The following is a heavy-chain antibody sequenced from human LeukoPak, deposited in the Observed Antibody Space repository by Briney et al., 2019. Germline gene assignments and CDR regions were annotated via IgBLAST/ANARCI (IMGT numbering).Heavy chain of an antibody. J-gene: IGHJ6*03. Sequence: TGGSLRLSCAASGFTFDDYAMLWVRQAPGEGLEWVSGISWNSGSIGYADSVKGRFTISRDNAKNSLYLQMNSLRAEDTALYYCAKDEVTATVLGYMDVWGKGTTVTVSS. D-gene: IGHD5-18*01. CDR2: ISWNSGSI. V-gene: IGHV3-9*01. CDR3: AKDEVTATVLGYMDV. CDR1: GFTFDDYA.